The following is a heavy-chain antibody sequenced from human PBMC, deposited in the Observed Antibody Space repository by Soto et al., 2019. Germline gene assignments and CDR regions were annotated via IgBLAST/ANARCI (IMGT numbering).Heavy chain of an antibody. D-gene: IGHD6-13*01. CDR2: INPSGGST. CDR3: ASGSRIAAAGTPFDY. Sequence: ASVKVSCKASGYTFTSYYMHWVRQAPGQGLEWMGIINPSGGSTSYAQKFQGRVTMTRDTSTSTVYMELSSLRAEDTAVYYCASGSRIAAAGTPFDYWGQGTLVTVSS. CDR1: GYTFTSYY. J-gene: IGHJ4*02. V-gene: IGHV1-46*01.